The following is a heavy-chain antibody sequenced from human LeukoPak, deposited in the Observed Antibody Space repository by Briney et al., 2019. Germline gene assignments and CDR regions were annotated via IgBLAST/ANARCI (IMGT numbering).Heavy chain of an antibody. V-gene: IGHV3-48*03. CDR2: LSSSGNII. Sequence: GGSLRLSCAASGFTFDDYGMSWVRHAPGKGLEWVSYLSSSGNIIYYADSVKGRFTISRDNAKNSLYLQMNSLRAEDTAVYYCARDREVYYGSGSYDVWGKGTTVTISS. J-gene: IGHJ6*04. CDR1: GFTFDDYG. CDR3: ARDREVYYGSGSYDV. D-gene: IGHD3-10*01.